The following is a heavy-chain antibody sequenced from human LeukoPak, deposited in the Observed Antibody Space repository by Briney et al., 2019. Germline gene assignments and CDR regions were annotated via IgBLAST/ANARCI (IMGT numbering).Heavy chain of an antibody. D-gene: IGHD1-14*01. CDR2: TNGSGGRT. Sequence: GGSLRLSCAASGFTFSSYAMSWVRQAPGKGLEWVSATNGSGGRTYYADSVKGRFTISRDNSKNTLYLQMNSLRAEDTAVYFCSRNPTAYNWFDPWGQGTLVTVSS. J-gene: IGHJ5*02. CDR1: GFTFSSYA. V-gene: IGHV3-23*01. CDR3: SRNPTAYNWFDP.